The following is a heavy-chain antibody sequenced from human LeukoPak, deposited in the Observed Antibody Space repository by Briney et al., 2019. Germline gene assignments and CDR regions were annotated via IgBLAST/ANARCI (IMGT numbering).Heavy chain of an antibody. V-gene: IGHV3-7*01. D-gene: IGHD6-6*01. CDR3: ASRTSSSGY. CDR1: GFTISGYW. J-gene: IGHJ4*02. Sequence: GGSLRLSCVASGFTISGYWMNWVRRAPGKGLEWLANIKQDGSEKYYVDSVKGRFTISRDNAKSSLYLQINSLRAEDTAVYYCASRTSSSGYWGQGTLVTVSS. CDR2: IKQDGSEK.